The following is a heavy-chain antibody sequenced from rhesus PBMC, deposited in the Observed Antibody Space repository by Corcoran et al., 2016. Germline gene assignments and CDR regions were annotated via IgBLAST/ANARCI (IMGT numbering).Heavy chain of an antibody. Sequence: QVQLQESGPGVVKPSETLSLTCAVSGYSISSGYDWSWIRQPPGKGLEWIGYIYGSSGSTNYNPSLKNRVTSSKDTSKNQFALKLSSVTAADTAVYYWARGRSWNYRLDYWGQGVLVTVSS. V-gene: IGHV4-76*01. CDR2: IYGSSGST. J-gene: IGHJ4*01. CDR3: ARGRSWNYRLDY. D-gene: IGHD1-1*01. CDR1: GYSISSGYD.